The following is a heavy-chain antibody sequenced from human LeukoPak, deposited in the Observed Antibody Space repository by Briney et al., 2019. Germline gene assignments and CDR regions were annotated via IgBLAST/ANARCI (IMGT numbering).Heavy chain of an antibody. J-gene: IGHJ3*02. CDR3: ASGYSSGSDAFDI. Sequence: PGGSLRLSCAASGFTFSSYAMSWVRQAPGKGLEWVSAISGSGGSTYYADSVKGRFTISRDNAKNSLYLQMNSLRAEDTAVYYCASGYSSGSDAFDIWGQGTMVTVSS. CDR2: ISGSGGST. V-gene: IGHV3-23*01. D-gene: IGHD6-19*01. CDR1: GFTFSSYA.